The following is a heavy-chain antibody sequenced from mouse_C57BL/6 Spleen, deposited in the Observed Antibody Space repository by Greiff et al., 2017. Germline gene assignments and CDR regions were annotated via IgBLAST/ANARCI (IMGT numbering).Heavy chain of an antibody. D-gene: IGHD1-1*01. CDR1: GYTFTSYW. J-gene: IGHJ4*01. V-gene: IGHV1-52*01. Sequence: QVQLQQPGAELVRPGSSVKLSCKASGYTFTSYWMHWVKQRPIQGLEWIGTIAPSDSETHYNQKFKDKATLTVDKSSSTAYRQLRSLTSEDSAVYYCAREGGSSYEYYAMDYWGQGTSVTVSS. CDR2: IAPSDSET. CDR3: AREGGSSYEYYAMDY.